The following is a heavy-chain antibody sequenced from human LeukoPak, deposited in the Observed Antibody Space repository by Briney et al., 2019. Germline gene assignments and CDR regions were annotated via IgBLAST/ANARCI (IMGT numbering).Heavy chain of an antibody. CDR2: IYYSGST. Sequence: SETLSLTCTVSGGSISSYYWSWIRQPPGKGLEWIGYIYYSGSTNYNASLPNRVTISVDTSKNQFSLKLSSVTAADTAVYYCAREVGYCSGGSCYSYFDYWGQGTLVTVSS. V-gene: IGHV4-59*01. D-gene: IGHD2-15*01. CDR1: GGSISSYY. J-gene: IGHJ4*02. CDR3: AREVGYCSGGSCYSYFDY.